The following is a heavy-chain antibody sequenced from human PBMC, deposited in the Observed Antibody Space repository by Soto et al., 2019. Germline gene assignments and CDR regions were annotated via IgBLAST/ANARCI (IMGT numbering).Heavy chain of an antibody. CDR1: GGSISSSNW. D-gene: IGHD6-13*01. CDR3: ARWYPPYYFDY. CDR2: IYHSWTT. J-gene: IGHJ4*02. V-gene: IGHV4-4*02. Sequence: QVQLQESGPGLVKPSGTLSLTCVVSGGSISSSNWWSWVRQPPGKGLEWIGEIYHSWTTNYNPSLKGRVTISGDTFKNQFSLNLSSVTAADTAVYYCARWYPPYYFDYWGQGTLVTVSS.